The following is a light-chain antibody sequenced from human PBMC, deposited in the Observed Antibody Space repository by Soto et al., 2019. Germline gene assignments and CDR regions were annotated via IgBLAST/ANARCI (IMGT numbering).Light chain of an antibody. Sequence: DIQMTQSPASLSASVGDRVTITCRASQSISNFLTWYQQKPGKAPKFLIYATSSVQIDVPSRFSGSGSGTDFTLTINSLQPEDFATYFCQQNFDTPFTFGQGTKVEIK. J-gene: IGKJ2*01. CDR2: ATS. CDR1: QSISNF. CDR3: QQNFDTPFT. V-gene: IGKV1-39*01.